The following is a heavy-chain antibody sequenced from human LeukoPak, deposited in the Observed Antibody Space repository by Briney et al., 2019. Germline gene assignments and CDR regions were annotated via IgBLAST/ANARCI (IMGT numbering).Heavy chain of an antibody. CDR2: INHSGST. CDR3: ARQKYSYGFGYYYYYMDV. CDR1: GGSFSGYY. D-gene: IGHD5-18*01. J-gene: IGHJ6*03. Sequence: SETLSLTCAVYGGSFSGYYWSWIRQPPGKGLEWIGEINHSGSTNYNPSLKSRVTISVDTSKNQFSLKLSSVTAADTAVYYCARQKYSYGFGYYYYYMDVWGKGTTVTVSS. V-gene: IGHV4-34*01.